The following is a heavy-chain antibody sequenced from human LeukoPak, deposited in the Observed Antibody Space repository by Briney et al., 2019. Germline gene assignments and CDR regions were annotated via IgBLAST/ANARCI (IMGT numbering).Heavy chain of an antibody. J-gene: IGHJ4*02. Sequence: ASVKVSCKASGYTFTGYYMHWVRQAPGQGLEWMGWINLNSGGTNYAQKFQGRVTMTRDTSISTAYMELSRLRSDDTAVYYCARVKVVATMCFDYWGQGTLVTVSS. V-gene: IGHV1-2*02. CDR2: INLNSGGT. CDR1: GYTFTGYY. D-gene: IGHD5-12*01. CDR3: ARVKVVATMCFDY.